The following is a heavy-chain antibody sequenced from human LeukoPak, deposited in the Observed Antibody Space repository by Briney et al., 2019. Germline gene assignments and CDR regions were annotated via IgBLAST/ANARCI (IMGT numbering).Heavy chain of an antibody. Sequence: GASVKVSCKASGYVFSNYFIHWGRQAPGQGLEWMGMINPGSGNATYAHRFQDRVTMTRDMSASTVYLELGGLTSDDTAVFFCTRLASGYWGQGTLVAASS. J-gene: IGHJ4*02. CDR3: TRLASGY. D-gene: IGHD3-3*01. CDR2: INPGSGNA. CDR1: GYVFSNYF. V-gene: IGHV1-46*01.